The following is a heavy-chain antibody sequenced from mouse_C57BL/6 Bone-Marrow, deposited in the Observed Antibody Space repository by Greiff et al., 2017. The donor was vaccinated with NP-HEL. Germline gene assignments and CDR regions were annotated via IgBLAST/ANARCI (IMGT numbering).Heavy chain of an antibody. J-gene: IGHJ3*01. CDR1: GFTFSSYA. Sequence: DVMLVESGEGLVKPGGSLKLSCAASGFTFSSYAMSWVRQTPEKRLEWVAYISSGGDYIYYADTVKGRFTISRDNARNTLYLQMSSLKSEDTAMYYCTEYYDGFAYWGQGTLVTVSA. CDR2: ISSGGDYI. D-gene: IGHD2-4*01. V-gene: IGHV5-9-1*02. CDR3: TEYYDGFAY.